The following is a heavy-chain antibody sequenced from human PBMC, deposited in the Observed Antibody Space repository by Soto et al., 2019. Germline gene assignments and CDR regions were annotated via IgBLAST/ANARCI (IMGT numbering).Heavy chain of an antibody. J-gene: IGHJ6*02. Sequence: QVQLVESGGGVVQPGRSLRLSCAASGFTFSSYGMHWVRQAPGKGLEWVAVIWYDGSNKYYADSVKGRFTISRDNSKNTLYLQMNSLRAEDTAVYYCARGLHGMDVWGQGTMVTVSS. V-gene: IGHV3-33*01. CDR2: IWYDGSNK. CDR1: GFTFSSYG. CDR3: ARGLHGMDV.